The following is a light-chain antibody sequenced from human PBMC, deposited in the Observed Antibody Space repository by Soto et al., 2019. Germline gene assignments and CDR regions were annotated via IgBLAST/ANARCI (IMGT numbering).Light chain of an antibody. Sequence: QSALTRPPSASGTPGQRITISCSGSSSNIGDNPVNWYQQLPGAAPKLLIYINDQRPSGVPDRFSGSKSGTSASLAISGLQPEDEADYYCEAWDDSLNALFGTGTKLTVL. CDR1: SSNIGDNP. CDR3: EAWDDSLNAL. CDR2: IND. J-gene: IGLJ1*01. V-gene: IGLV1-44*01.